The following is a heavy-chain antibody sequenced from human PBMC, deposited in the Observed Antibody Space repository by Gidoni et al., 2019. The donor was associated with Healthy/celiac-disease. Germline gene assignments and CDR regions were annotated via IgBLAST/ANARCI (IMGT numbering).Heavy chain of an antibody. V-gene: IGHV1-3*01. Sequence: QVQLVQSGAEVKKPGASVKVSCKASGYTCTSYAMHWVRQAPGQRLEWMGWINAGKGNTKYSQKFQGRVTITRDTSASTAYMELSSLRSEDTAVYYCARAVAVSTMVYGYWGQGTLVTVSS. CDR1: GYTCTSYA. CDR2: INAGKGNT. CDR3: ARAVAVSTMVYGY. J-gene: IGHJ4*02. D-gene: IGHD3-10*01.